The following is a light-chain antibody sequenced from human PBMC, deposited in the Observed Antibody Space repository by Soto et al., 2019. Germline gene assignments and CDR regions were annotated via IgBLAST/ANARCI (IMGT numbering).Light chain of an antibody. CDR1: SSDVGGNKY. CDR3: TSYTTSSTYV. V-gene: IGLV2-14*01. Sequence: QSALTQPASVSGSPGQSITISCTGTSSDVGGNKYVSWYQQYPGKAPKLMIFEVSKRPSGVSNRFSGSKSGKTASLTISGLQTADGADYYCTSYTTSSTYVFGTGTKVTVL. CDR2: EVS. J-gene: IGLJ1*01.